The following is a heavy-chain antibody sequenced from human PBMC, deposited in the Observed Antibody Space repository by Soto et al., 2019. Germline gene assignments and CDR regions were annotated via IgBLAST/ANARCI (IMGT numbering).Heavy chain of an antibody. V-gene: IGHV3-23*01. CDR1: GFTFSNYP. CDR2: ISASGGST. CDR3: ATNNLFGSGTKDY. D-gene: IGHD3-10*01. J-gene: IGHJ4*02. Sequence: EVQLLESGGGLVQGGESLRLSCPASGFTFSNYPMSWVRQVPGKGLEWVSSISASGGSTYYADSVRGRFTISRDNSKNTLYLQMNILSAEDTAVYYCATNNLFGSGTKDYWGQGTLVTVSS.